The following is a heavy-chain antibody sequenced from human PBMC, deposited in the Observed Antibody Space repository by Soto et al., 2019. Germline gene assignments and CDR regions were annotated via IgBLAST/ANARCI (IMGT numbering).Heavy chain of an antibody. D-gene: IGHD6-6*01. Sequence: EVQLVESGGGLVQPGRSLRLSCAASGFTFDDYAMHWVRQAPGKGLEWVSGISWNSGSIGYADSVKGRFTISRDNAKNSLYLQMNSLRAEDTALYYCAKDRGSKGAARRTYYYYYMDVWGKGTTVTVSS. J-gene: IGHJ6*03. V-gene: IGHV3-9*01. CDR1: GFTFDDYA. CDR3: AKDRGSKGAARRTYYYYYMDV. CDR2: ISWNSGSI.